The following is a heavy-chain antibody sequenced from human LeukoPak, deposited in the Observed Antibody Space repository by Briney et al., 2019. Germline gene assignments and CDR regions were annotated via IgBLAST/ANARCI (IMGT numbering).Heavy chain of an antibody. V-gene: IGHV4-30-4*08. J-gene: IGHJ4*02. D-gene: IGHD3-22*01. CDR1: GGSISSSDYY. CDR3: ARVERDSSGYYVRY. Sequence: SETLSLTCTVSGGSISSSDYYWSWVRQPPGKGLEWIGYIYYSGSTYYNPSLENRVTISVDTSKNQFSLKLSSVTAADTAVYYCARVERDSSGYYVRYWGRGTLVTVSS. CDR2: IYYSGST.